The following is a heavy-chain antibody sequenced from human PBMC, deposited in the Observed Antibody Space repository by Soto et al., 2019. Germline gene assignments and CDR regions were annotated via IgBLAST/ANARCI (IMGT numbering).Heavy chain of an antibody. CDR1: RFTFSTYE. CDR2: ISTSGSTV. J-gene: IGHJ4*02. D-gene: IGHD2-2*01. Sequence: EVQLVESGGALVQPGGSLRLSCAASRFTFSTYEMNWVRQAPWKGLEWVSYISTSGSTVYYADSVKGRFTISRDNTRNSLYLQMNSLRDEDTALYYCVRYCSTTLCNGVATRTFDYWGQGTLVTVSS. V-gene: IGHV3-48*03. CDR3: VRYCSTTLCNGVATRTFDY.